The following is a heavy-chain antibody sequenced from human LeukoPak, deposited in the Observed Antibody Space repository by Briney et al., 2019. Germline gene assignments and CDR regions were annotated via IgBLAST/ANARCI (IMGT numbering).Heavy chain of an antibody. D-gene: IGHD3/OR15-3a*01. CDR1: GFTFSSYA. CDR3: ASMNFEFRGGTFDY. CDR2: ISGSGGST. V-gene: IGHV3-23*01. Sequence: GGSLRLSCAASGFTFSSYAMSWVRQAPGTGLEWVSAISGSGGSTYYADSVRGRFSISRDNSKNTLYLQMNSLRAEDTAIYYCASMNFEFRGGTFDYWGQGTLVTVSS. J-gene: IGHJ4*02.